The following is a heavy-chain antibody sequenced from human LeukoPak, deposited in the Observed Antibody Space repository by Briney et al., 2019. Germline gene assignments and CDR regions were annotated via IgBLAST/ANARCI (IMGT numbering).Heavy chain of an antibody. Sequence: GGSLRLSCAASGFTFSSYEMNWVRQAPGKGLEWVSSISGSGNKTSYVESVKGRFTISRDNSRNTLYLQMNTLRVEDTAIYYCARHTRVAAGAKSDYWGQGTLVTVSS. CDR1: GFTFSSYE. J-gene: IGHJ4*02. CDR2: ISGSGNKT. D-gene: IGHD6-13*01. CDR3: ARHTRVAAGAKSDY. V-gene: IGHV3-23*01.